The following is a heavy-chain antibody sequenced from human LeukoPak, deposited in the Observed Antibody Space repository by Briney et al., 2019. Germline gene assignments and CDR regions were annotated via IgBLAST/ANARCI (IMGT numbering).Heavy chain of an antibody. CDR1: GSSLSELS. J-gene: IGHJ6*02. V-gene: IGHV1-69*02. CDR3: ARKPIAAAGSYYYGMDV. CDR2: IIPILGIA. Sequence: ASVKVSCTVSGSSLSELSLYWVRQAPGQGLEWMGRIIPILGIANYAQKFQGRVTVTADKSTSTAYMELSSLRSEDTAVYYCARKPIAAAGSYYYGMDVWGQGTTVTVSS. D-gene: IGHD6-13*01.